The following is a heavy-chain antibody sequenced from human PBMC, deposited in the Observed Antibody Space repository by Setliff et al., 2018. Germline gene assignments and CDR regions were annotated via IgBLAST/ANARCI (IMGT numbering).Heavy chain of an antibody. V-gene: IGHV5-51*01. CDR2: IYPGDSDT. Sequence: PGESLKISCKGSGNLYPTYWIGWVRQMPGKGLEWMGLIYPGDSDTRYSPSFQGQVTISADKSISTAYLQWSSLKASDTAMYYCARQPIGYCSSPTCYWGQGTTVTVSS. CDR3: ARQPIGYCSSPTCY. J-gene: IGHJ6*02. CDR1: GNLYPTYW. D-gene: IGHD2-2*01.